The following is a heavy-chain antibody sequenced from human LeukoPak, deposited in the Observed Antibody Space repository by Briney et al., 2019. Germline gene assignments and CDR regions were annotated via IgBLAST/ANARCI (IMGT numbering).Heavy chain of an antibody. Sequence: GGSLRLSCAASGFTFGSYGMHWVRQAAGKGLEWVSSISSSSSYIYYADSVKGRFTISRDNAKNSLYLQMNSLRAEDTAVYYCARDRSSSSPTDYWGQGTLVTVSS. CDR3: ARDRSSSSPTDY. J-gene: IGHJ4*02. CDR2: ISSSSSYI. CDR1: GFTFGSYG. D-gene: IGHD6-13*01. V-gene: IGHV3-21*01.